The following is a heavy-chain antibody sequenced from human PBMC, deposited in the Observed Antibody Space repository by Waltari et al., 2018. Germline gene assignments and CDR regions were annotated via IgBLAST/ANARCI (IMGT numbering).Heavy chain of an antibody. J-gene: IGHJ4*02. CDR1: GGSISSGGYY. D-gene: IGHD3-3*01. CDR3: ARDRGADFWSGLAFDY. CDR2: IYYSGST. V-gene: IGHV4-31*03. Sequence: QVQLQESGPGLVKPSQTLSLTCTVSGGSISSGGYYWSWIRQHPGKGLEWIGYIYYSGSTYYNPSLKSRVTISVDTSKNQFSLKLSSVTAADTAEYYCARDRGADFWSGLAFDYWGQGTLVTVSS.